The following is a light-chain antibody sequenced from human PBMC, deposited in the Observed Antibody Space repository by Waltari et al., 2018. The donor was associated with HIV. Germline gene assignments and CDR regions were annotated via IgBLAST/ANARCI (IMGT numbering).Light chain of an antibody. V-gene: IGKV1-39*01. J-gene: IGKJ2*02. CDR2: AAA. Sequence: DLQMTQSPSSLSESVGDSVTIACRASQSISNYVNWYQQKPGRAPKLLIYAAASLQSGVPSRFSGSGSGTDFTLTISSLQPEDFATYYCQQSFSTPSTFGQGTKLEI. CDR3: QQSFSTPST. CDR1: QSISNY.